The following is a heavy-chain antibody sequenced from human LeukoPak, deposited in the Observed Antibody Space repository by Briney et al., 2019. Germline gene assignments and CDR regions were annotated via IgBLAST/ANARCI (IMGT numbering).Heavy chain of an antibody. CDR1: GFTFSSYW. V-gene: IGHV3-7*01. D-gene: IGHD6-19*01. J-gene: IGHJ6*02. CDR3: ARVGSSGWPYYFGMDV. CDR2: IKQDGSEK. Sequence: PGGSLRLSCAASGFTFSSYWMSWVRQAPGKGLEWVANIKQDGSEKYYVDSVKGRFTISRDNAKNSLYLQMNSLRAEDTAVYYCARVGSSGWPYYFGMDVWGQGTTVTVSS.